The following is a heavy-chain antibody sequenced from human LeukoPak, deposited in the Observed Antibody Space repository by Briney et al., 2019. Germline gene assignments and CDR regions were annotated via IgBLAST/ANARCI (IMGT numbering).Heavy chain of an antibody. D-gene: IGHD2-21*01. Sequence: PSENLSLTCTVSGGSISSSSYYWGWIRQPPGRGLEWIGSIYYTGSTYYNPSLKSRVTISVDTSKNQFSLKLSSVTAADTAVYYCARRDYSRTAFDPWGQGTLVTVSS. CDR2: IYYTGST. CDR1: GGSISSSSYY. J-gene: IGHJ5*02. CDR3: ARRDYSRTAFDP. V-gene: IGHV4-39*01.